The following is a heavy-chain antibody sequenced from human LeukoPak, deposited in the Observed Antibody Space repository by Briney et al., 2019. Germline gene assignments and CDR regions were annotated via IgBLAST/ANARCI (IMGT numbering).Heavy chain of an antibody. Sequence: GGSLRLSCAASGFTFSSYAMTWVRQAPGKGLEWVSVIGSGGDTYYPDSVKGRFTISRDISKNTLYLQMNSLRAEDTAVYYCAKYYASRSRSFDFWGQGTLVTVSS. V-gene: IGHV3-23*01. CDR2: IGSGGDT. J-gene: IGHJ4*02. CDR3: AKYYASRSRSFDF. D-gene: IGHD3-10*01. CDR1: GFTFSSYA.